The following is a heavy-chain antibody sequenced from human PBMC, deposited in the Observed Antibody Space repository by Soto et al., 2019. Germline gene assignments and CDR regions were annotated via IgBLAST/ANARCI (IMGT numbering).Heavy chain of an antibody. CDR3: ARDSPPIDF. CDR2: IYARGKT. J-gene: IGHJ4*02. Sequence: SEPLSHPCTVSGGSISSGYWSWIRQPPGKGLEWIGRIYARGKTNYNPSLKSRVTMSLDTSKNQFSLKLSSVTAADTAVYYCARDSPPIDFWGQGTLVTVS. CDR1: GGSISSGY. V-gene: IGHV4-4*07.